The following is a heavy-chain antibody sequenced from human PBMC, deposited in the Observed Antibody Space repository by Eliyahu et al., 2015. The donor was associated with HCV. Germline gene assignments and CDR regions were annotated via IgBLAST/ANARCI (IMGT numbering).Heavy chain of an antibody. Sequence: PGLVKPSETLSLTCTVSGGSISSYYWSWIRQPPGKGLEWIGYIYYSGSTNYNPSLKSRVTISVDTSKNQFSLKLSSVTAADTAVYYCARHKTGRGSGWVIPNYYYGMDVWGQGTTVTVSS. V-gene: IGHV4-59*08. D-gene: IGHD6-19*01. CDR3: ARHKTGRGSGWVIPNYYYGMDV. J-gene: IGHJ6*02. CDR1: GGSISSYY. CDR2: IYYSGST.